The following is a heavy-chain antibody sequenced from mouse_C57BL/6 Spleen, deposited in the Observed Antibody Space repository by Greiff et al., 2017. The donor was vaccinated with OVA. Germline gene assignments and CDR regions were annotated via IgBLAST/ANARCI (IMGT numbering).Heavy chain of an antibody. J-gene: IGHJ3*01. CDR3: AIERFDHRPFAY. V-gene: IGHV1-74*01. Sequence: QVQLQQPGAELVKPGASVKVSCKASGYTFTSYWMHWVKQRPGQGLEWIGRIHPSDSDTNYNQKFKGKATLTVAKSSSTAYMQLSSLTSEDSAVYDSAIERFDHRPFAYWGQGTLVTVSA. D-gene: IGHD3-1*01. CDR1: GYTFTSYW. CDR2: IHPSDSDT.